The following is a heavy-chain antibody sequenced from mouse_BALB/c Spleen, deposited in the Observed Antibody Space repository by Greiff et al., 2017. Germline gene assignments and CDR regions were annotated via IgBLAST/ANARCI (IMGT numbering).Heavy chain of an antibody. J-gene: IGHJ4*01. CDR2: ISSGGSYT. Sequence: EVKLQESGGGLVKPGGSLKLSCAASGFTFSSYAMSWVRQSPEKRLEWVAEISSGGSYTYYPDTVTGRFTISRDNAKNTLYLEMSSLRSEDTAMYYCARVGGYAMDYWGQGTSVTVSS. V-gene: IGHV5-9-4*01. CDR1: GFTFSSYA. CDR3: ARVGGYAMDY. D-gene: IGHD3-1*01.